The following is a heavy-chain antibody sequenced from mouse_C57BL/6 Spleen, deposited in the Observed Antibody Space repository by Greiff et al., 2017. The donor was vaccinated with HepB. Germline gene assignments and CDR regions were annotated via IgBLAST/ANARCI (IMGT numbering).Heavy chain of an antibody. V-gene: IGHV6-3*01. J-gene: IGHJ2*01. CDR2: IRLKSDNYAT. Sequence: EVKLQESGGGLVQPGGSMKLSCVASGFTFSNYWMNWVRQSPEKGLEWVAQIRLKSDNYATHYAESVKGRFTISRDDSKSSVYLQMNNLRAEDTGIYYCTEENWGYFDYWGQGTTLTVSS. CDR1: GFTFSNYW. CDR3: TEENWGYFDY. D-gene: IGHD4-1*01.